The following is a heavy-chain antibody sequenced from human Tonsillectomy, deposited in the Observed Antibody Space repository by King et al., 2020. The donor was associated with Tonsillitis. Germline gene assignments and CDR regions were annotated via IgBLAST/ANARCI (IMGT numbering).Heavy chain of an antibody. Sequence: VQLVQSGAEVKKPWASVKVSCKASGYTFTGYYMHWVRQAPGQGLEWMVWINPNSGGTNYAQKFQGRVTMTRDTSISTAYIELSRLRSDDTAVYYCAREPYSSSWDDAFDIWGQGTMVTVSS. CDR1: GYTFTGYY. CDR2: INPNSGGT. V-gene: IGHV1-2*02. J-gene: IGHJ3*02. D-gene: IGHD6-13*01. CDR3: AREPYSSSWDDAFDI.